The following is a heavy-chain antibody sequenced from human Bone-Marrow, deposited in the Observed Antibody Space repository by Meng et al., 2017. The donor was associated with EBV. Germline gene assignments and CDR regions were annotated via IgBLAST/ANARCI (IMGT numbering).Heavy chain of an antibody. CDR1: GFAFTTYA. Sequence: EVTLVESGGGLDPPGGSLTLSCAASGFAFTTYAMSWVRQAQGKGLEWVSAISVSGGSTYYADSVKGRFTISRDNSTNTLYLQMNSLGAEDTAVYYCAKDHSGYDQYYFDYWGQGTLVTVSS. J-gene: IGHJ4*02. CDR3: AKDHSGYDQYYFDY. D-gene: IGHD5-12*01. V-gene: IGHV3-23*04. CDR2: ISVSGGST.